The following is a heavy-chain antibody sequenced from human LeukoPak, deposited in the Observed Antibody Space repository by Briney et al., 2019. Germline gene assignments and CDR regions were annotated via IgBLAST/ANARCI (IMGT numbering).Heavy chain of an antibody. J-gene: IGHJ4*02. CDR1: GYTFTSYD. Sequence: ASVKVSCKASGYTFTSYDINWVRQATGQGLEWMGWMNPNSGNTGYAQKFQGRVTMTRNTSISTAYMELSRLRSDDTAVYYCARVSDYGDYPTDLPFDYWGQGTLVTVSS. D-gene: IGHD4-17*01. V-gene: IGHV1-8*01. CDR2: MNPNSGNT. CDR3: ARVSDYGDYPTDLPFDY.